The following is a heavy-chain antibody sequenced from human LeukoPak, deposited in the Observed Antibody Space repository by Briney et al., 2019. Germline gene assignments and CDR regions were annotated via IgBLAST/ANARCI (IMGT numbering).Heavy chain of an antibody. CDR1: GYTFTSYG. V-gene: IGHV1-18*01. Sequence: GASVTVSCKASGYTFTSYGISWVRQAPGQGLEWMGWISAYNGNTNYAQKLQGRVTMTTDTSTSTAYMELSSLRSEDTAAYYCARDRGDNWFDPWGQGTLVTVSS. CDR2: ISAYNGNT. J-gene: IGHJ5*02. CDR3: ARDRGDNWFDP.